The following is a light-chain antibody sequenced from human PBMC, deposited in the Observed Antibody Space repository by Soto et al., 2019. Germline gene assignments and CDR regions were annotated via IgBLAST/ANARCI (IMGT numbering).Light chain of an antibody. J-gene: IGLJ1*01. Sequence: QCALSQPSSLSGSPGQTITISCTGTISDVGGYNAVSWYQHHPGKAPKLIIYEVTHRPSGVSDRFSASKSGNTASLTISGLQAEDEADYYCNTFRVSHLYVFGTGTKVTVL. CDR3: NTFRVSHLYV. CDR1: ISDVGGYNA. V-gene: IGLV2-14*01. CDR2: EVT.